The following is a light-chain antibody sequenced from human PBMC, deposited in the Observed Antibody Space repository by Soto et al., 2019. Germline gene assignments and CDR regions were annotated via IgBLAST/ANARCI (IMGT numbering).Light chain of an antibody. CDR1: KXDIGVYDF. CDR2: EVV. J-gene: IGLJ1*01. V-gene: IGLV2-8*01. Sequence: QSVLTQPPSASGSPGQPVTISCTGTKXDIGVYDFVSWYQHHPGKAPRLIIYEVVQRPSGVPDRFSGSKSGNTASLTASRLQAADEADYFCKSSAGSNTYVFGSGTNVPVL. CDR3: KSSAGSNTYV.